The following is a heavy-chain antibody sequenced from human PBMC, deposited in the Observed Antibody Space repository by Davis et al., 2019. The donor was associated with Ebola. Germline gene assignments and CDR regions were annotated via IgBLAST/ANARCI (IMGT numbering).Heavy chain of an antibody. CDR2: IYYSGST. D-gene: IGHD3-22*01. V-gene: IGHV4-39*01. CDR1: YY. Sequence: YYISWIRQPPGKGLEWIGSIYYSGSTYYTPSLKSRVIISVDTSKNQFSLKLSSVTAADTAVYYCARQVAEYYYDSSGYYTIPGPFDYWGQGTLVTVSS. J-gene: IGHJ4*02. CDR3: ARQVAEYYYDSSGYYTIPGPFDY.